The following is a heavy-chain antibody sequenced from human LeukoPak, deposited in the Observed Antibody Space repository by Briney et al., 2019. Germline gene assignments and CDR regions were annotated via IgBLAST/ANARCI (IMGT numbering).Heavy chain of an antibody. J-gene: IGHJ4*02. CDR2: ITGSGSST. CDR3: VKVSGMYSSSWPTDI. Sequence: GGSLRLSCAASGFTFSSYAMSWVRQAPGKGLEWVSTITGSGSSTYYADSVKGRFTISRDKSMNTLFLQMSSLRAEDTAVYYCVKVSGMYSSSWPTDIWGQGTLITVSS. V-gene: IGHV3-23*01. CDR1: GFTFSSYA. D-gene: IGHD6-13*01.